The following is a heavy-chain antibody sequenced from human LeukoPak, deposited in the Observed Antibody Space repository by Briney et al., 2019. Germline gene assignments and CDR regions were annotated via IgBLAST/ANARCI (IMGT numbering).Heavy chain of an antibody. Sequence: GGSLRLSCTASGFTLSSYAMSWVRQAPGKGLEWVSAISDSGNTYHADSVKGRFTISRDNAKNTLYLQMNSLRAEDTAVYYCARTYYYDSSGLYLDAFDIWGQGTMVTVSS. CDR2: ISDSGNT. V-gene: IGHV3-23*01. D-gene: IGHD3-22*01. CDR3: ARTYYYDSSGLYLDAFDI. J-gene: IGHJ3*02. CDR1: GFTLSSYA.